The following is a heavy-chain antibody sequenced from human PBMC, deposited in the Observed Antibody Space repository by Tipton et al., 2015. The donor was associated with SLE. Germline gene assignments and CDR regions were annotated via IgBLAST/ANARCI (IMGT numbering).Heavy chain of an antibody. D-gene: IGHD1-14*01. V-gene: IGHV4-39*07. CDR1: GGSISSSSYY. J-gene: IGHJ3*02. CDR2: IYYSGST. CDR3: ARGGRRAFDI. Sequence: TLSLTCTVSGGSISSSSYYWGWIRQPPGKGLEWIGSIYYSGSTYYNPSLKSRVTISVDTSKNQFSLKLSSVTAADTAVYYCARGGRRAFDIWGQGTMVTVSS.